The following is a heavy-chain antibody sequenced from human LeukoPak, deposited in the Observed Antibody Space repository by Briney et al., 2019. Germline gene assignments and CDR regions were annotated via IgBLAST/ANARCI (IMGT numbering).Heavy chain of an antibody. CDR1: GGSISSSSYY. CDR2: VYYSGST. V-gene: IGHV4-39*01. J-gene: IGHJ3*02. CDR3: ARHPDYYDSSGHFYVEAFHI. D-gene: IGHD3-22*01. Sequence: PSETLSLTCTVSGGSISSSSYYWGWIRQPPGKGLEWIVSVYYSGSTYYNPPLKSRVTISVVTSKNQYSLTLSSVTAADTAVFYCARHPDYYDSSGHFYVEAFHIWGQRTMVTVSS.